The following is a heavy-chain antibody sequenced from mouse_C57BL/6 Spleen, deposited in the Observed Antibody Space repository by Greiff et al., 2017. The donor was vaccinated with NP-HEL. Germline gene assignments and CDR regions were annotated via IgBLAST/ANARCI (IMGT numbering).Heavy chain of an antibody. J-gene: IGHJ1*03. D-gene: IGHD1-1*01. CDR2: IYPGSGNT. V-gene: IGHV1-66*01. CDR1: GYSFTSYY. CDR3: ARGIYYYGSSQGYFDV. Sequence: QVQLQQSGPELVKPGASVKISCKASGYSFTSYYIHWVKQRPGQGLEWIGWIYPGSGNTKYNEKFKGKATLTADTSSSTAYMQLSSLTSEDSAVYYCARGIYYYGSSQGYFDVWGTGTTVTVSS.